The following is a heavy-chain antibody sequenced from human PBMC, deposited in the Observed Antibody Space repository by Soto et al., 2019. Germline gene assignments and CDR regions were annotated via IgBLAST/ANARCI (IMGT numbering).Heavy chain of an antibody. CDR1: GGSISSGDYY. J-gene: IGHJ6*02. V-gene: IGHV4-30-4*01. CDR3: ARDHPIVVVPAAIHYYGMDV. D-gene: IGHD2-2*01. CDR2: IYYSGST. Sequence: TLSLTCTVSGGSISSGDYYWSWIRQPPGKGLEWIGYIYYSGSTYYNPSLKSRVTISVDTSKNQFSLKLSSVTAADTAVYYCARDHPIVVVPAAIHYYGMDVWGQGTTVTVSS.